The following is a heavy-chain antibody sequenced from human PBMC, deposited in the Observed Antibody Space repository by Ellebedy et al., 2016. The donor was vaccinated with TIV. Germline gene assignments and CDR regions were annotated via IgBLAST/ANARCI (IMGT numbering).Heavy chain of an antibody. D-gene: IGHD3-9*01. CDR3: ARDGFYDLLTGYYDS. CDR1: GYTFTSYG. V-gene: IGHV1-2*02. CDR2: INPNTGDT. J-gene: IGHJ5*01. Sequence: ASVKVSXXASGYTFTSYGISWVRQAPGQGLEWMGWINPNTGDTHYAQNFQGRVTMTRDTSISTAYMQLSRLTSDDTAVYRCARDGFYDLLTGYYDSWGQGTLVTVSS.